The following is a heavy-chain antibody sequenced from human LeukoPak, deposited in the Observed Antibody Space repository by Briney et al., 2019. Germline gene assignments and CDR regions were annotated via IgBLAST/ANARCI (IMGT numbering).Heavy chain of an antibody. CDR1: GGSISSYY. V-gene: IGHV4-4*07. D-gene: IGHD3-9*01. Sequence: KASETLSLTCTVSGGSISSYYWNWIRQPAGKGLEWIGRIYTSGSTNYNPSLKSRVTMSVDTSKNQFSLKLSSVTAADTAVYYCARDERGRYGILTGYYTYWGQGTLVTVSS. J-gene: IGHJ4*02. CDR3: ARDERGRYGILTGYYTY. CDR2: IYTSGST.